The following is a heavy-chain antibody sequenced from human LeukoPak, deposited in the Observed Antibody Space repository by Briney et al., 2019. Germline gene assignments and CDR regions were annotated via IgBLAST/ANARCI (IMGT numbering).Heavy chain of an antibody. J-gene: IGHJ6*03. CDR1: GGSISSYY. CDR2: ICYSGST. V-gene: IGHV4-59*01. Sequence: SETLSLTCTVSGGSISSYYWSWIRQPPGKGLEWIGYICYSGSTNYNPSLKSQVTISVDTSKNQFSLKLSSVTAADTAVYYCARGVATIGYYYYYMDVWGKGTTVTVSS. CDR3: ARGVATIGYYYYYMDV. D-gene: IGHD5-12*01.